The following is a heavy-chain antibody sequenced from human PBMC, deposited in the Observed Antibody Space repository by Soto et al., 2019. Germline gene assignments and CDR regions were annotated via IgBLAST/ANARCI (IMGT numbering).Heavy chain of an antibody. CDR2: ISGSGTTI. J-gene: IGHJ6*02. V-gene: IGHV3-48*03. CDR1: GFTFSSFE. CDR3: ARDSRNSYGLDV. Sequence: GGSLRLSCAASGFTFSSFEMNWVRQAPGKGLEWVSYISGSGTTIYYADSVKGRFTTSRDNAKNSLYLQMNTLRAEGTALYYCARDSRNSYGLDVWGQGTTVTVSS.